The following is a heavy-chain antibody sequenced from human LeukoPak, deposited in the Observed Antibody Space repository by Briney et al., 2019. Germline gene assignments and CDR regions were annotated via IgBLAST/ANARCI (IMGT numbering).Heavy chain of an antibody. CDR2: IIPIFGTA. CDR1: GGTFSSYA. Sequence: ASVKVSCKASGGTFSSYAISWVRQAPGQGLEWMGGIIPIFGTASYAQKFQGRVTITADESTSTAYMELSSLRSEDTAVYYCARGNYDFWSGYSLALGGDWFDPWGQGTLVTVSS. J-gene: IGHJ5*02. D-gene: IGHD3-3*01. V-gene: IGHV1-69*01. CDR3: ARGNYDFWSGYSLALGGDWFDP.